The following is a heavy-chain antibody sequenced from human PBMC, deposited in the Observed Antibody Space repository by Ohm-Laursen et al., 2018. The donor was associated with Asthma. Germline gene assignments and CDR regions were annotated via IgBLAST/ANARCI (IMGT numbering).Heavy chain of an antibody. CDR3: ARIGPEWELPGREYSLHH. CDR1: GYTFSRYS. Sequence: SLRLSCAASGYTFSRYSIHWIRQAPGKGLEWVASISTASTFIYYADSVRGRFTTSRDNARSSVYLQMNSLRAEDTALYYCARIGPEWELPGREYSLHHWGQGTQVTVSS. J-gene: IGHJ1*01. V-gene: IGHV3-21*01. D-gene: IGHD1-26*01. CDR2: ISTASTFI.